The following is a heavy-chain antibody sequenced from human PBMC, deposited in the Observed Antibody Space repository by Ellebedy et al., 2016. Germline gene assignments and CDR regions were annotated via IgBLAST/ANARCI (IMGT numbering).Heavy chain of an antibody. J-gene: IGHJ4*02. D-gene: IGHD3-16*01. CDR2: IYSSGST. Sequence: SETLSLTXSVSGGSVSTGVYYWSWLRQPAGKGLEWIGRIYSSGSTNYNPSLNSRVTMSVDTSRNQFSLKLRSVTAADTAVYYCVKDRDWGYHYFDYWGQGSLVTVSS. V-gene: IGHV4-61*02. CDR1: GGSVSTGVYY. CDR3: VKDRDWGYHYFDY.